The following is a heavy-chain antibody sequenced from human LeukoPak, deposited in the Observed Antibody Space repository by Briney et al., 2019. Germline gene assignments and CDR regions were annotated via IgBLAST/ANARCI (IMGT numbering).Heavy chain of an antibody. J-gene: IGHJ6*02. CDR3: ARDPGYYYAMDL. V-gene: IGHV6-1*01. Sequence: SQTLSLTCAISGDSVSINTAAWNWIRPSPARGLEWLGRTYYRSKWYYVYAVFVRSRITFNPDTSKNLFSLQLNSVTPEDTAVYCCARDPGYYYAMDLWGQGTTVSVSS. CDR2: TYYRSKWYY. CDR1: GDSVSINTAA. D-gene: IGHD2-15*01.